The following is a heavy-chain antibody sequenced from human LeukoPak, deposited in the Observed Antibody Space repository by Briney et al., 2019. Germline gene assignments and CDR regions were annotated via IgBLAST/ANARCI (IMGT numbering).Heavy chain of an antibody. D-gene: IGHD6-19*01. J-gene: IGHJ4*02. CDR1: GGSISSYY. V-gene: IGHV4-59*12. Sequence: PSETLSLTCTVSGGSISSYYWSWIRQPPGKGLEWIGYIYYSGSTNYNPSLKSRVAISVDTSKNQFSLKLSSVTAADTAVYYCARRQWLAPVDYWGQETLVTVSS. CDR2: IYYSGST. CDR3: ARRQWLAPVDY.